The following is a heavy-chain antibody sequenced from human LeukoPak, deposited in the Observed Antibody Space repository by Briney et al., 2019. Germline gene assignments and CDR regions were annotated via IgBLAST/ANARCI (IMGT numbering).Heavy chain of an antibody. CDR1: GGSVSSGSYY. Sequence: SETLSLTCTVSGGSVSSGSYYWSWIRQPPGTGLEWIGYIYYSGSTNYNPSLKSRVTISVDTSKNQFSLKLSSVTAADTAVYYCARGRYSSSWLIDYWGQGTLVTVSS. CDR3: ARGRYSSSWLIDY. V-gene: IGHV4-61*01. CDR2: IYYSGST. J-gene: IGHJ4*02. D-gene: IGHD6-13*01.